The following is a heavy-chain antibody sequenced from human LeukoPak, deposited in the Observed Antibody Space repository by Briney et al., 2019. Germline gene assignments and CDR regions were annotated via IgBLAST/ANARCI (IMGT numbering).Heavy chain of an antibody. CDR2: IYYSGST. D-gene: IGHD3-22*01. CDR3: ARYSSGYYYGSYFDY. V-gene: IGHV4-39*07. CDR1: GGSISSSSYY. J-gene: IGHJ4*02. Sequence: SETLSLTCTVSGGSISSSSYYWGWIRQPPGKGLECIGSIYYSGSTYYNPSLKSRVTISVDTSKNQFSLKLSSVTAADTAVYYCARYSSGYYYGSYFDYWGQGTLVTVSS.